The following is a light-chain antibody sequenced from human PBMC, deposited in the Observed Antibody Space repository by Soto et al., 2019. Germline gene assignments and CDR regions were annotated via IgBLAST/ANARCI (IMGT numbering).Light chain of an antibody. Sequence: QSVLTQPRSVSGSPGQSVTISCTGTSSDVGGYNYVSWYQQHPGKAPKVMIYDVSKRPSGVPDRFSGSKSGNTASLTISGIQAEDAGDYYCCSYAGSYTWVFGGGTKLTVL. CDR3: CSYAGSYTWV. J-gene: IGLJ3*02. CDR2: DVS. CDR1: SSDVGGYNY. V-gene: IGLV2-11*01.